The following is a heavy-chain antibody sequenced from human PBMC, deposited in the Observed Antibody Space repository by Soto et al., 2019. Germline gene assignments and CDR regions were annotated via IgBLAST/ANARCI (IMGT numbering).Heavy chain of an antibody. Sequence: QVQLVQSGAEVKKPGASVKVSCKASGYTFTNYGINWVRQAPGQGLEWMGWISVYNGNTNYAKKLQGRVTMTTDTFTSTAYMELRSLRSDDTALYYCAVADVTASFYYGMDVWGQGTTVTVSS. J-gene: IGHJ6*02. D-gene: IGHD2-21*02. CDR2: ISVYNGNT. V-gene: IGHV1-18*01. CDR3: AVADVTASFYYGMDV. CDR1: GYTFTNYG.